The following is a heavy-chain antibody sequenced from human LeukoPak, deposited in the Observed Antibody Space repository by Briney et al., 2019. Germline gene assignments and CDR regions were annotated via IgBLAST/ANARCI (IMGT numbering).Heavy chain of an antibody. CDR1: GFTFSSYG. CDR3: ARDPKTFTIFGVVSPPVY. J-gene: IGHJ4*02. V-gene: IGHV3-33*01. D-gene: IGHD3-3*01. CDR2: IWYAGSNN. Sequence: GGSLRLSCAASGFTFSSYGMHWVRQAPGKGLEWVAVIWYAGSNNYYADAVKGRFTISRENSKNTLYLQMNSLRAEDTAVYYCARDPKTFTIFGVVSPPVYWGQGTLVTASS.